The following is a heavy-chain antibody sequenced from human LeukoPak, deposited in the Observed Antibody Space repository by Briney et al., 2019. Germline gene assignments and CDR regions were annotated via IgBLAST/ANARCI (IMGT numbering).Heavy chain of an antibody. V-gene: IGHV3-7*01. J-gene: IGHJ4*02. D-gene: IGHD3-22*01. CDR3: ARDLHRITMIVVVDAFDI. Sequence: GGSLRLSCAASGFTFSSYWMSWVRQAPGKGLEWVANIKQDGSEKYYVDSVKGRFTISRDNVKNSLYLQMNSLRAEDTAVYYCARDLHRITMIVVVDAFDIWGQGTLVTVSS. CDR1: GFTFSSYW. CDR2: IKQDGSEK.